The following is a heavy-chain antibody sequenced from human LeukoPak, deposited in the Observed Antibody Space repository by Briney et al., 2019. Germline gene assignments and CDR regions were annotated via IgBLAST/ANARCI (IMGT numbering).Heavy chain of an antibody. J-gene: IGHJ5*02. CDR1: GDSISSSSYY. V-gene: IGHV4-39*01. Sequence: PSETLSLTCTVSGDSISSSSYYWGWIRQPPGKGQEWIGTIYYSGSTYYNPSLQSRVTISVDTSKNQFSLRLYSVTAADTAVYYCARLSLLLWFGELRYKWFDPWGQGTLVTVSS. CDR3: ARLSLLLWFGELRYKWFDP. D-gene: IGHD3-10*01. CDR2: IYYSGST.